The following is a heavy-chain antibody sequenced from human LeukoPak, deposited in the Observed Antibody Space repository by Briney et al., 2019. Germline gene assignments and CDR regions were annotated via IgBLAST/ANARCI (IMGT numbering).Heavy chain of an antibody. CDR3: ARELFTIFGDDY. CDR1: GYSIGSGYY. Sequence: PSETLSLTCAVSGYSIGSGYYWGWIRQPPGKGLEWIGRIYSSGTTNYNPSLKSRVTMSVDTSKNQFSLKLSSVTAADTAVYYCARELFTIFGDDYWGQGTLVTVSS. CDR2: IYSSGTT. J-gene: IGHJ4*02. D-gene: IGHD3-3*01. V-gene: IGHV4-38-2*02.